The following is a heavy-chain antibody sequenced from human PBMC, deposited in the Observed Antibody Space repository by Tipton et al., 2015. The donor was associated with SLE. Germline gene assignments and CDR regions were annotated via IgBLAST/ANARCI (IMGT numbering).Heavy chain of an antibody. V-gene: IGHV3-48*03. CDR1: GFTFSSYE. D-gene: IGHD6-13*01. J-gene: IGHJ6*03. Sequence: SLRLSCAASGFTFSSYEMNWVRQAPGKGLEWVSYISSSGSTIYYADSVKGRFTISRDNAKNSLYLQMNSLRAEDTAVYYCASLGIGSSWSYYYYYCMDVWGKGTTVTVSS. CDR3: ASLGIGSSWSYYYYYCMDV. CDR2: ISSSGSTI.